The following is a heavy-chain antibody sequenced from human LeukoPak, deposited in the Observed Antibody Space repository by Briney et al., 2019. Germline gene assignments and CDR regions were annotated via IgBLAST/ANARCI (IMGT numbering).Heavy chain of an antibody. Sequence: GGSLRLSCAASGFTFSSHGMIWVRQAPGKGLEWVSYISPGSTTMYYADSVKGRFTISRDNAKNSLYLQMNSLRDEDTAVYYCARVQGPTVLIMYFDCWGQGTLVTVSS. CDR1: GFTFSSHG. CDR2: ISPGSTTM. J-gene: IGHJ4*02. V-gene: IGHV3-48*02. D-gene: IGHD4-17*01. CDR3: ARVQGPTVLIMYFDC.